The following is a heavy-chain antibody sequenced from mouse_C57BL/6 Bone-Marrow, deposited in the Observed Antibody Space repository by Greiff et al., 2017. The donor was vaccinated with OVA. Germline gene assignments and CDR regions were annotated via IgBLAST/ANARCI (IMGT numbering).Heavy chain of an antibody. Sequence: EVQLVESGAELVRPGASVKLSCTASGFNIKDDYMHWVKQRPEQGLEWIGWIDPENGDTEYASKFQGKATITADTSSNTAYLQLSSLTSEDTAVYYCTEDYGSPFAYWGQGTLVTVSA. D-gene: IGHD1-1*01. CDR2: IDPENGDT. CDR1: GFNIKDDY. V-gene: IGHV14-4*01. J-gene: IGHJ3*01. CDR3: TEDYGSPFAY.